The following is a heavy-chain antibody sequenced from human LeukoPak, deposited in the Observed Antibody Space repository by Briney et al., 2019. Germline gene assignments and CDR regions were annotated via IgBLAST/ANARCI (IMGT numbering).Heavy chain of an antibody. CDR2: IRYDGSNK. V-gene: IGHV3-30*02. D-gene: IGHD2-2*01. Sequence: PGGSLRLSCAASGFTFSSYGMHWVRQAPGKGLEWVAFIRYDGSNKYYADSVKGRFTISRDNSKNTLYLQMNSLRAEDTAVYYCAKDQAVVPAAIGYYYYYMDVWGKGTTVTVSS. CDR1: GFTFSSYG. CDR3: AKDQAVVPAAIGYYYYYMDV. J-gene: IGHJ6*03.